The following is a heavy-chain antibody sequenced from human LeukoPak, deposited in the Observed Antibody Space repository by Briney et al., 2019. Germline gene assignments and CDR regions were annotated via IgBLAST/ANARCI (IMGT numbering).Heavy chain of an antibody. D-gene: IGHD2-15*01. CDR1: GFTFGNAW. Sequence: RPGGSLRLACAASGFTFGNAWMNWVRQAPGKGLEWVGRIKTKQDGGTTDYATPVKGRFTISRDDSRNTLYLQMNSLRTDDTAIYYCTAIRGYCDSAGCYSPYFYYYMDVWGKGTTVAVSS. V-gene: IGHV3-15*01. CDR3: TAIRGYCDSAGCYSPYFYYYMDV. CDR2: IKTKQDGGTT. J-gene: IGHJ6*03.